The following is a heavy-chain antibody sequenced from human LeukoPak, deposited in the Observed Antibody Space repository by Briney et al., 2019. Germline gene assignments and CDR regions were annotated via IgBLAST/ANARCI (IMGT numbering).Heavy chain of an antibody. J-gene: IGHJ4*02. CDR2: ITDSGGST. CDR3: TRDLAVAGY. V-gene: IGHV3-11*01. Sequence: GGSLRLSCAASGFTFSDYYMAWVRQAPGKGLQWVSYITDSGGSTYYADSVKGRFTISRDNAKNSLYLQMNSLRVDDTAVYYCTRDLAVAGYWGQGTLVTVSS. CDR1: GFTFSDYY. D-gene: IGHD6-19*01.